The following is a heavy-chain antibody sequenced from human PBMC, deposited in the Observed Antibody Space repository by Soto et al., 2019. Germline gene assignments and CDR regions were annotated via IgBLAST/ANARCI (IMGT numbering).Heavy chain of an antibody. CDR1: GFIFDNFE. J-gene: IGHJ4*02. V-gene: IGHV3-48*03. D-gene: IGHD1-26*01. Sequence: GGSLRLSCAASGFIFDNFEMNWVRQAPGKGLEWVSYISSSGSSIYYADSVKGRFTVSRDNAKKLLYLQMNSLRAEDTAVYYCAKEATNINNFDYWGQGALVTVS. CDR2: ISSSGSSI. CDR3: AKEATNINNFDY.